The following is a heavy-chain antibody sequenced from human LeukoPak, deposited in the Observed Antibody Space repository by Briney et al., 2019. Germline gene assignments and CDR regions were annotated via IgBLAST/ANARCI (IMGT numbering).Heavy chain of an antibody. Sequence: ASVKVFCKASGYTFTGYYVHWVRQPPGQGLKWMGWINPNSGGTNYAQKFQGRVTMTRDTSISTAYMELSRLRSDDTAVYYCARLFFSSGGDYWGQGTLVTVSS. J-gene: IGHJ4*02. D-gene: IGHD6-19*01. CDR2: INPNSGGT. V-gene: IGHV1-2*02. CDR3: ARLFFSSGGDY. CDR1: GYTFTGYY.